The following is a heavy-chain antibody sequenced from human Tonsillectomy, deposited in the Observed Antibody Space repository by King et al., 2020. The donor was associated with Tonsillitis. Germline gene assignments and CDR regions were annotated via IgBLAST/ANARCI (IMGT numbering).Heavy chain of an antibody. D-gene: IGHD6-19*01. J-gene: IGHJ4*02. CDR2: INEDGGET. CDR3: TLGGWLDF. Sequence: VQLVESGGGLVQPGGSLRLSCAASGFTFSRYWMSWVRQAPGKGLEWGANINEDGGETYYVDSVRGRFTISRDNAKNSLFLQMNSLRAEDTAIYSCTLGGWLDFWGQGSLVTVSS. V-gene: IGHV3-7*01. CDR1: GFTFSRYW.